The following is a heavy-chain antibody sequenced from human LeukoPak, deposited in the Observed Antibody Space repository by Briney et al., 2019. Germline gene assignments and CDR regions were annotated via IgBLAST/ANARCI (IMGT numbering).Heavy chain of an antibody. D-gene: IGHD6-19*01. CDR2: ITTGGSSI. J-gene: IGHJ4*02. V-gene: IGHV3-48*04. Sequence: PGGSLRLSCEASGFTFSAYAMTWVRQAAGKGLECVSHITTGGSSIFYADSVKGRFTISRDNAKNSLYLQMNSLRAEDSAVYYCARVRYDSGWYDYWGQGALVTVSS. CDR3: ARVRYDSGWYDY. CDR1: GFTFSAYA.